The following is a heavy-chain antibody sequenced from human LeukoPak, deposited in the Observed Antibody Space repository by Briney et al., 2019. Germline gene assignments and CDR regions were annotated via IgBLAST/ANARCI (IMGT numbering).Heavy chain of an antibody. CDR3: ARHASGYDYYYYGMDV. CDR2: IYPGDSDT. D-gene: IGHD5-12*01. J-gene: IGHJ6*02. Sequence: GESLKISCKGSGYSFTSYWIAWVRQMPGKGLEWMGIIYPGDSDTRYSPSFLGQVTISADKSINTAYLQWTSLKASDTAMYYCARHASGYDYYYYGMDVWGQGTTVTVSS. V-gene: IGHV5-51*01. CDR1: GYSFTSYW.